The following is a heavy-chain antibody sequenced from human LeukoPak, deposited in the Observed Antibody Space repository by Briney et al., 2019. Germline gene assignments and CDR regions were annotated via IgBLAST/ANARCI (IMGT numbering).Heavy chain of an antibody. J-gene: IGHJ4*02. CDR3: ARRGVPAATNYFDY. Sequence: GASVKVSCKASGYTFTSYGISWVRQAPGQGLEWMGWISAYNGNTNYAQRLQGRVTMTTDTSTSTTYMELRSLRSDDTAVYYCARRGVPAATNYFDYWGQGTLVTVSS. CDR1: GYTFTSYG. CDR2: ISAYNGNT. D-gene: IGHD2-2*01. V-gene: IGHV1-18*04.